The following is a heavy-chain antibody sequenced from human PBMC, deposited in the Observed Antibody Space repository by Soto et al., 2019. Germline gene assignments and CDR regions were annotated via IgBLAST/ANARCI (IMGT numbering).Heavy chain of an antibody. Sequence: QVQLVESGGGVVQPGRSLRLSCAASGFTFSSYAMHWVRQAPGKGLEWVAVISYDGSNKYYADSVKGRFTISRDNSKNTLYLQINSLGAEDTVVYYCARDGVPAAMGVYYYYGLDVWGQGTTVTVPS. CDR3: ARDGVPAAMGVYYYYGLDV. D-gene: IGHD2-2*01. J-gene: IGHJ6*02. CDR1: GFTFSSYA. CDR2: ISYDGSNK. V-gene: IGHV3-30-3*01.